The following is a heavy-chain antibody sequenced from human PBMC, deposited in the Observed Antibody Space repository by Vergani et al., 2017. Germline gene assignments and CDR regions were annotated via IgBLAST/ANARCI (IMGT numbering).Heavy chain of an antibody. CDR3: VRDVRVSRT. CDR1: GFTFRNYA. CDR2: ISDNGGTT. Sequence: EVQLLESGGGLAQPGGSLRLSCAASGFTFRNYAMTWVRQAPGKGLEWVSIISDNGGTTYYADSVKGRFTISRDNAKNSLYPDMSSLRAEDTAVYYCVRDVRVSRTWGQGTLVAVSS. J-gene: IGHJ3*01. V-gene: IGHV3-23*01.